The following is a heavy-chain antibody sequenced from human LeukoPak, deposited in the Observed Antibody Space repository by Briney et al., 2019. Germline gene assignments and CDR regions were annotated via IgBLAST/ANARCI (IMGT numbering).Heavy chain of an antibody. CDR3: ARATHPTIQIDY. CDR2: ICAYNGDT. Sequence: GASVKVCGKTSGYTLTSYGGSWVRQAPVQGLETMGWICAYNGDTNYEEKAQGRVTMTTDTSTSTAYMELRSLRSDDTAVYYCARATHPTIQIDYWGQGTLVTVSS. V-gene: IGHV1-18*01. D-gene: IGHD5-12*01. CDR1: GYTLTSYG. J-gene: IGHJ4*02.